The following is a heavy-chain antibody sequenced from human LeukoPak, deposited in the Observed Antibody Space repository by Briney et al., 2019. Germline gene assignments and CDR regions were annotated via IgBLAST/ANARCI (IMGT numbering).Heavy chain of an antibody. CDR1: GGSISTSNYY. J-gene: IGHJ3*02. D-gene: IGHD4-23*01. V-gene: IGHV4-39*07. CDR2: IYSGST. Sequence: SETLSLTCTVSGGSISTSNYYWGWIRQPPGKGLEWIGSIYSGSTYYNPPLKSRVTISVDTSKNQFSLKLSSVTAADTAVYYCARAPNAGGNGAFDIWGQGTMVTVSS. CDR3: ARAPNAGGNGAFDI.